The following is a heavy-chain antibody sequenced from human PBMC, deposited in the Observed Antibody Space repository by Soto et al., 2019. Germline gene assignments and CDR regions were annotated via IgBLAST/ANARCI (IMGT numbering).Heavy chain of an antibody. CDR1: GGSVSSGSYY. V-gene: IGHV4-61*01. J-gene: IGHJ6*02. D-gene: IGHD3-22*01. Sequence: PSETLSLTCTVSGGSVSSGSYYWSWIRQPPGKGLEWIGYIYYSGSTNYNPSLKSRVTISVDTSKNQFSLKLSSVTAADTAVYYCASQKSYYYDSSGYYSTYYYYYGMDVWGQGTTVTVSS. CDR2: IYYSGST. CDR3: ASQKSYYYDSSGYYSTYYYYYGMDV.